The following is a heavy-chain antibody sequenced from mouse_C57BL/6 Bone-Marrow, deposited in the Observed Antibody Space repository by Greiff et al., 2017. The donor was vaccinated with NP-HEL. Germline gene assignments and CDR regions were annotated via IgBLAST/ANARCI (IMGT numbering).Heavy chain of an antibody. J-gene: IGHJ2*01. CDR3: ARRAGGYYFDY. D-gene: IGHD3-3*01. CDR1: GYTFTSYG. CDR2: IYPRSGNT. V-gene: IGHV1-81*01. Sequence: VKLMESGAELARPGASVKLSCKASGYTFTSYGISWVKQRTGQGLEWIGEIYPRSGNTYYNEKFKGKATLTADKSSSTAYMELRSLTSEDSAVYFCARRAGGYYFDYWGQGTTLTVSS.